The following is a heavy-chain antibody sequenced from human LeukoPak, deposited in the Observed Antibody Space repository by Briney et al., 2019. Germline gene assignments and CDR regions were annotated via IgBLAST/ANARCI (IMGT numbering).Heavy chain of an antibody. CDR2: IRNDGTNK. D-gene: IGHD3-3*01. J-gene: IGHJ6*03. CDR1: GFTFSTYA. CDR3: AKSWSGYYHYYMDV. V-gene: IGHV3-30*02. Sequence: GGSLRLSCATSGFTFSTYAMHWVRQAPGKGLEWVASIRNDGTNKNHVDSVKGRFTISRDNSKNTLFLQMDSLRPEDTAIYYCAKSWSGYYHYYMDVWDEGTTVTVSS.